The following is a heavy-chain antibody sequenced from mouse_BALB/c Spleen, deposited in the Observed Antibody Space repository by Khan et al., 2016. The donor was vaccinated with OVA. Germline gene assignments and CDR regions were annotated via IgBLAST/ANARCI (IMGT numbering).Heavy chain of an antibody. D-gene: IGHD1-1*01. J-gene: IGHJ3*01. CDR3: ARGCYGSFSY. Sequence: QVQLQQSGAELARPGASVKMSCKASGYIFTSYMIHWVKQRPGQGLEWIGDINPSSDYNNYNQKFKDKATLTADKSSSTAYMQLSSLTSEDSAVYYCARGCYGSFSYWGQGTLVTVSA. V-gene: IGHV1-4*01. CDR2: INPSSDYN. CDR1: GYIFTSYM.